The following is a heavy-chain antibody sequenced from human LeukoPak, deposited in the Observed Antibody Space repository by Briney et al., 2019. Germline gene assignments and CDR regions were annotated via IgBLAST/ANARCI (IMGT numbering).Heavy chain of an antibody. Sequence: SETLSLTCTVSGYSISSGYYWGWIRQPPGKGLEWIGSIYHSGSTYYNPSLKSRVTISVDTSKNQFSLKLSSVTAADTAVYYCARDWAAATGAGFHYWGQGTLVTVSS. D-gene: IGHD6-13*01. CDR2: IYHSGST. CDR3: ARDWAAATGAGFHY. CDR1: GYSISSGYY. V-gene: IGHV4-38-2*02. J-gene: IGHJ4*02.